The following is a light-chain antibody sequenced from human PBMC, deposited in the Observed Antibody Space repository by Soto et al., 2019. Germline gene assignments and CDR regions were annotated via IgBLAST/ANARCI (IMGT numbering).Light chain of an antibody. CDR3: SSYAGSTLYV. CDR2: EVT. CDR1: SSDVGAYNY. Sequence: QSVLTQPPSASGSPGQSVTISCTGTSSDVGAYNYVSWYQQHPGKAPKLMIYEVTKRPSGVPDRFSGSKSGNTAPLTVSGLQAEDEADYYCSSYAGSTLYVFGTGTKVTVL. V-gene: IGLV2-8*01. J-gene: IGLJ1*01.